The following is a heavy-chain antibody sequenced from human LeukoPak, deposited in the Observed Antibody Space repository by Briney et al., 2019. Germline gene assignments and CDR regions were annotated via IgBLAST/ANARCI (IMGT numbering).Heavy chain of an antibody. V-gene: IGHV4-31*03. J-gene: IGHJ4*02. CDR2: IYYSGST. Sequence: PSQTLSLTCTVSGGSISSGGYYSSWTRQHPGKGLEWIGYIYYSGSTYYNPPLKSRVTISVDTSKNQFSLKLSSVTAADTAVYYCARSLTGDNFDYWGQGTLVTVSS. D-gene: IGHD7-27*01. CDR3: ARSLTGDNFDY. CDR1: GGSISSGGYY.